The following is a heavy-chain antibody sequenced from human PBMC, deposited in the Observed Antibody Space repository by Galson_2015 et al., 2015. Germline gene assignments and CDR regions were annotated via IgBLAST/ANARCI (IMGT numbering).Heavy chain of an antibody. J-gene: IGHJ3*02. CDR2: INSDGGGT. V-gene: IGHV3-74*01. Sequence: SLRLSCAASGFTFSSYWMHWVRQAPGKGLVWVSRINSDGGGTNYADSVKGRFTISRDNAKNTLYLQMNSLRAEDTAVYYCASPYCSGGSCYSHAFDIWGQGTMVTVSS. D-gene: IGHD2-15*01. CDR3: ASPYCSGGSCYSHAFDI. CDR1: GFTFSSYW.